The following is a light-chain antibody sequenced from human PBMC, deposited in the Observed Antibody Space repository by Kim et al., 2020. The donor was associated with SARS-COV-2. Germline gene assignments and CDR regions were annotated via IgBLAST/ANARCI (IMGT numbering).Light chain of an antibody. CDR2: QDI. J-gene: IGLJ3*02. CDR1: KLGDKY. Sequence: VSPGKTASITCAGDKLGDKYVSWYQQKSGQSPVLVMYQDIKRPSGIPERFSGSNSGNTATLTISETQTMDEADYYCQAWDSSTWVFGGGTKLTVL. CDR3: QAWDSSTWV. V-gene: IGLV3-1*01.